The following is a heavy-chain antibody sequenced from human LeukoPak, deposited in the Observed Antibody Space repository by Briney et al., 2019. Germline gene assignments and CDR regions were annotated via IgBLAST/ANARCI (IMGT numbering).Heavy chain of an antibody. CDR3: ARDRHEISGYDLWD. J-gene: IGHJ4*02. V-gene: IGHV3-21*01. CDR1: GFLYSRYS. Sequence: GGSLRLFCAASGFLYSRYSVNWVRQAPGKALEWVSSFSSSGNYMYYADSVKGRFTIYRDNAKNSLYLQMNSLRAEDTAVYHCARDRHEISGYDLWDWGQGTPVTVSS. CDR2: FSSSGNYM. D-gene: IGHD5-12*01.